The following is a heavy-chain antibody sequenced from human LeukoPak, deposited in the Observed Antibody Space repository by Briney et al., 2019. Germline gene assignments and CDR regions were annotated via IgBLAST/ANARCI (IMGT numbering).Heavy chain of an antibody. CDR1: GFTFSRYW. CDR3: VRSAFLTTEFYFDY. CDR2: INTDGRTI. D-gene: IGHD4-11*01. V-gene: IGHV3-74*01. J-gene: IGHJ4*01. Sequence: GGSLRLSCAASGFTFSRYWMHWVRQAPGKGLVWVSRINTDGRTITYADSVKGRFTISRDNAKNTLYLQMNSLRAEDTAVYYCVRSAFLTTEFYFDYWGHGPLVTVSS.